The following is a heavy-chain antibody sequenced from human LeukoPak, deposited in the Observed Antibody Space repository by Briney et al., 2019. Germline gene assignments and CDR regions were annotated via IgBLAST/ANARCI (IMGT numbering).Heavy chain of an antibody. CDR3: ARGLRFLEWLLCY. J-gene: IGHJ4*02. V-gene: IGHV1-69*05. CDR1: GGTFSSYA. D-gene: IGHD3-3*01. CDR2: IIPIFGTA. Sequence: ASVKVSCKASGGTFSSYAISWVRQAPGQGLEWMGRIIPIFGTANYAQKFQGRVTITTDESTSTAYMELSSLRSEDTAVYYCARGLRFLEWLLCYWGQGTLVTVSS.